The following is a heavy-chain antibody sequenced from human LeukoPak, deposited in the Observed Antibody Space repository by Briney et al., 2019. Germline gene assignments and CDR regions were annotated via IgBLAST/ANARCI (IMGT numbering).Heavy chain of an antibody. J-gene: IGHJ6*03. V-gene: IGHV4-61*02. D-gene: IGHD6-6*01. CDR2: IYTSRST. CDR1: GGSISSGSYY. Sequence: KASQTLSLTCTVSGGSISSGSYYWTWIRQPAGKGLEWIGRIYTSRSTNYNPSLKSRVTISVDTSKNQFSLKLSSVTAADTAVYYCARGESSSSPLYYYDYYMDVWGKGTTVTVSS. CDR3: ARGESSSSPLYYYDYYMDV.